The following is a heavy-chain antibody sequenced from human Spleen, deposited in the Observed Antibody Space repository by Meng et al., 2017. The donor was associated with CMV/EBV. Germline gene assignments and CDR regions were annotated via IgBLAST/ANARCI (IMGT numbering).Heavy chain of an antibody. D-gene: IGHD6-13*01. J-gene: IGHJ4*02. Sequence: GESLKISCAASGFTFRTYAMSWVRQPPGKGLEWVSSISADDDTPYYADSVKGRFTISRDNSKNTLYLQMHSLRAEDAAVYYGAKDASTWYALYYFDSWGQGTPVTVSS. CDR1: GFTFRTYA. CDR3: AKDASTWYALYYFDS. V-gene: IGHV3-23*01. CDR2: ISADDDTP.